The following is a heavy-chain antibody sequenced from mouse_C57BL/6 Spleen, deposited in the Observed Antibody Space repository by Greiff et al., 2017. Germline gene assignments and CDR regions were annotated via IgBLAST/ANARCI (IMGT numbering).Heavy chain of an antibody. V-gene: IGHV5-12*01. CDR3: ARQGTDWYFDV. CDR2: ISNGGGST. D-gene: IGHD4-1*01. CDR1: GFTFSDYY. Sequence: EVKVVESGGGLVQPGGSLKLSCAASGFTFSDYYMYWVRQTPEKRLEWVAYISNGGGSTYYPDTVKGRFTISRDNAKNTLYLQMSRLKSEDTAMYYCARQGTDWYFDVWGTGTTVTVSS. J-gene: IGHJ1*03.